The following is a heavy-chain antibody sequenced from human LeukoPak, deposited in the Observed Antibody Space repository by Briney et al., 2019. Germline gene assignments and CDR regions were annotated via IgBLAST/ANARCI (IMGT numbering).Heavy chain of an antibody. V-gene: IGHV3-23*01. D-gene: IGHD4-17*01. CDR2: ISGSGGST. Sequence: GGSLGLSCAASGFTFSSYAMSWVRQAPGKGLEWVSAISGSGGSTYYADSVKGRFTISRDNSKNTLYLQMNSLRAEDTAVYYCAKALYGDYVLGDYWGQGTLVTVSS. J-gene: IGHJ4*02. CDR1: GFTFSSYA. CDR3: AKALYGDYVLGDY.